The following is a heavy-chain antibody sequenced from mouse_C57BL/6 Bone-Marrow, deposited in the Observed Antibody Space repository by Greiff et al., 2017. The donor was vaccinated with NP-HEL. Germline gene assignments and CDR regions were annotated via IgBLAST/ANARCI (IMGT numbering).Heavy chain of an antibody. CDR3: AGGYGSMDY. CDR1: GYTFTDYN. D-gene: IGHD1-1*01. Sequence: VQLQQSGPELVKPGASVKISCKASGYTFTDYNMDWVKQSHGTSLEWIGDINPNNGGTIYNQKFKGKATLTVDKSSSTAYMELRSLTSEDTAVYYCAGGYGSMDYWGQGTSVTVSS. J-gene: IGHJ4*01. V-gene: IGHV1-18*01. CDR2: INPNNGGT.